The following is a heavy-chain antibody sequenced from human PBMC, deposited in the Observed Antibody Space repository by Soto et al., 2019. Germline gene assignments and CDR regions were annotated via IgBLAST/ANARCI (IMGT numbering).Heavy chain of an antibody. Sequence: ASVNGPCKASGYTFTSYGVSWVRQAPGQGLEWMGWISAYNGNTNYAQKLQGRVTMTTDTSTSTAYMELRSLRSDDTAVYYCASGYGNYYYGMDVWGQGTTVTVSS. V-gene: IGHV1-18*01. J-gene: IGHJ6*02. CDR3: ASGYGNYYYGMDV. CDR2: ISAYNGNT. D-gene: IGHD5-12*01. CDR1: GYTFTSYG.